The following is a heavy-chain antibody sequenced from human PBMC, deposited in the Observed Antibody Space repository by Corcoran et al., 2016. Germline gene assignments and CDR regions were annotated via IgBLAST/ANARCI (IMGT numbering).Heavy chain of an antibody. D-gene: IGHD5-12*01. Sequence: QVQLVQSGAEVKKPGSSVKVSCKASGGTFSSYAISWVRQAPGQGLEWMGGIIPIFGTANYAQKFQGRVTITADESTSTAYMELSSLRSEDTAVYYCASRDGYNYCAGNYFDYWGQGTLVTVSS. V-gene: IGHV1-69*01. CDR2: IIPIFGTA. CDR1: GGTFSSYA. J-gene: IGHJ4*02. CDR3: ASRDGYNYCAGNYFDY.